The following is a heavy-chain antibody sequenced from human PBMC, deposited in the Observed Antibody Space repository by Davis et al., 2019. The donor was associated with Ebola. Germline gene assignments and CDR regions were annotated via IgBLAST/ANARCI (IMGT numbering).Heavy chain of an antibody. Sequence: GESLKISCAASGFTFSSYAMSWVRQAPGKGLEWVSAISGSGGSTYYADSVKGRFTISRDNSKNTLYLQMNSLRLEDTAVYYCAKDMGGSYGTFDYWGQGTLVTVSS. D-gene: IGHD1-26*01. CDR1: GFTFSSYA. V-gene: IGHV3-23*01. CDR3: AKDMGGSYGTFDY. J-gene: IGHJ4*02. CDR2: ISGSGGST.